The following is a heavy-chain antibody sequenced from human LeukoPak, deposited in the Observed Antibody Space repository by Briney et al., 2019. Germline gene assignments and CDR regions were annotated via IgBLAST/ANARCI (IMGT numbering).Heavy chain of an antibody. J-gene: IGHJ1*01. Sequence: ASVKVSCKASGYTFTTYGISWVRQAPGQGLEWMGWINPNSGGTNYAQKVQGRVTMTRDTSISTAYMELSRLRSDDTAVYYCARGNLNRYSSSRGYFQHWGQGTLVTVSS. CDR2: INPNSGGT. D-gene: IGHD6-13*01. CDR3: ARGNLNRYSSSRGYFQH. CDR1: GYTFTTYG. V-gene: IGHV1-2*02.